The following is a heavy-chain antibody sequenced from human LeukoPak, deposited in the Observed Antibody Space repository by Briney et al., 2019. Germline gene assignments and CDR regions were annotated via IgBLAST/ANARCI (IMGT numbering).Heavy chain of an antibody. Sequence: GRSLRLSCAASAFTFGSYAMHWVRQAPRKALEWVAVISYDGSNKYYADSVKGRFTISRDNSKNTLYLQMNSLRAEDTAVYYCARVSHEAAYVDYWGQGTLVTVSS. D-gene: IGHD2-15*01. CDR1: AFTFGSYA. V-gene: IGHV3-30-3*01. CDR2: ISYDGSNK. CDR3: ARVSHEAAYVDY. J-gene: IGHJ4*02.